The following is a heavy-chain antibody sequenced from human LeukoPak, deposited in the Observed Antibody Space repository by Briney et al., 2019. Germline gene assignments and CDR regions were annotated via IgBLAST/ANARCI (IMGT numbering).Heavy chain of an antibody. D-gene: IGHD6-19*01. V-gene: IGHV4-39*01. CDR3: ARARAVSGIGVFDY. J-gene: IGHJ4*02. Sequence: PSETLSLTCTVSGGSINSSPYYWGWIRQPPGKGLEWIGSIYYRGSTYYNPSLKSRVTISVDTSKNQFSLKLSSETAADTAVYYCARARAVSGIGVFDYWGQGTLVTVSS. CDR2: IYYRGST. CDR1: GGSINSSPYY.